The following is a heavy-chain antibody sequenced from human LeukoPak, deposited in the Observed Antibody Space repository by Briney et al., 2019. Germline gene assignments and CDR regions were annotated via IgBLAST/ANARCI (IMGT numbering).Heavy chain of an antibody. CDR1: GFTFSSYA. V-gene: IGHV3-30*04. CDR3: ARDFYPVVRAFDY. CDR2: ISYDGSNK. J-gene: IGHJ4*02. Sequence: GRSLRLSCAASGFTFSSYAMHWVRRAPGKGLEWVAVISYDGSNKYYADSVKGRFTISRDNSKNTLYLQMNSLRAEDTAVYYCARDFYPVVRAFDYWGQGTLVTVSS. D-gene: IGHD3-10*01.